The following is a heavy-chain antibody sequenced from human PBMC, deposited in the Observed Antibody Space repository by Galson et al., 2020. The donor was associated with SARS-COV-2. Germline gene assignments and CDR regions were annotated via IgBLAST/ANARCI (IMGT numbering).Heavy chain of an antibody. Sequence: SVKVSCKASGGTFSSYAISWVRQAPGQGLEWMGGIIPILGIANYAQKFQGRVTITADKSTSTAYMELSSLRSEDTAVYYCARNVRYQLLQENYYYYYMDVWGKGTTVTVSS. CDR3: ARNVRYQLLQENYYYYYMDV. J-gene: IGHJ6*03. CDR2: IIPILGIA. CDR1: GGTFSSYA. D-gene: IGHD2-2*01. V-gene: IGHV1-69*10.